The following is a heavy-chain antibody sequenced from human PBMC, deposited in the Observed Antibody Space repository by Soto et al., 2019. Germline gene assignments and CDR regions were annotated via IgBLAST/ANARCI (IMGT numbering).Heavy chain of an antibody. Sequence: PXESLKISCKGCGYSFTSYWIAWVRQMPGKGLECMGIIYPGDADTRYSPSFQGQVTISVDKSINTAYLQWSSLRASDTAIYYCARHGKLSSTTNYFDYWGQGALVTVSS. D-gene: IGHD1-1*01. CDR2: IYPGDADT. CDR1: GYSFTSYW. V-gene: IGHV5-51*01. CDR3: ARHGKLSSTTNYFDY. J-gene: IGHJ4*02.